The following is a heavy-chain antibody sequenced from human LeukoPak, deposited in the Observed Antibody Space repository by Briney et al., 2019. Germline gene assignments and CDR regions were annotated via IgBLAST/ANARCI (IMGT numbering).Heavy chain of an antibody. V-gene: IGHV4-59*01. CDR2: IYYSGST. CDR3: ARGGEDYYDSSGYYRS. CDR1: GASISNFY. J-gene: IGHJ4*02. Sequence: SETLSLTCTVSGASISNFYWNWIRQPPGKGLEWIGYIYYSGSTSYNTSHKSRVTISVDTSKNQFSLKLNSVTAADTAVYYCARGGEDYYDSSGYYRSWGQGTLVTVSS. D-gene: IGHD3-22*01.